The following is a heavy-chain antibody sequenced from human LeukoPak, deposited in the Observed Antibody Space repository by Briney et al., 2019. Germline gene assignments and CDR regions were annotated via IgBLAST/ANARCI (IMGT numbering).Heavy chain of an antibody. CDR3: ARVDPAMGPDS. Sequence: GASVKVSCKAFGYTFTSNYMHWVRQAPGQGPEWMGVISPSGGSTTYAQKFQGRVTLTRDMSTSTDYMELSSLRSEDTAVYYCARVDPAMGPDSWGQGTLVTVSS. V-gene: IGHV1-46*01. J-gene: IGHJ5*01. CDR1: GYTFTSNY. D-gene: IGHD5-18*01. CDR2: ISPSGGST.